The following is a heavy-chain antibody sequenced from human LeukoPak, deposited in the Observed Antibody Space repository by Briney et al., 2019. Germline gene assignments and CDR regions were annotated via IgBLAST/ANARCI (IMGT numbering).Heavy chain of an antibody. CDR3: APSGGSSGWDAFDI. D-gene: IGHD6-19*01. J-gene: IGHJ3*02. Sequence: GASVTVSCKASGYTFTGYYMHWVRQAPGQGLEWMGWINPNSGGTNYAQKFQGRVTMTRDTSISTAYMELSRLRSDDTAVYYCAPSGGSSGWDAFDIWGQGTMVTVSS. CDR1: GYTFTGYY. V-gene: IGHV1-2*02. CDR2: INPNSGGT.